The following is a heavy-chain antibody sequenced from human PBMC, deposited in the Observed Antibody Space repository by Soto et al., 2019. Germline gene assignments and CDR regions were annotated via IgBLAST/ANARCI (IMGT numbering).Heavy chain of an antibody. CDR2: ISNDGSNE. CDR3: AKGEVRGIIPSYFDY. D-gene: IGHD3-10*01. J-gene: IGHJ4*02. V-gene: IGHV3-30*18. CDR1: GFTFRWGG. Sequence: LRLSCAGSGFTFRWGGMNWVRQAPGKRLEWVARISNDGSNEYYVDSVKGRFTISRDNSKNTLYLQMDSLRAEDTAVYYCAKGEVRGIIPSYFDYWGLGTLVTVSS.